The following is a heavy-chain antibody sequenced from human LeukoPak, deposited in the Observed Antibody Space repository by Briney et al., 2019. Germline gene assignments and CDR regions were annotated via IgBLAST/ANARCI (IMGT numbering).Heavy chain of an antibody. D-gene: IGHD2-2*01. CDR2: IYPGDSDT. CDR1: GYSFTSYW. Sequence: GESLKISRKGSGYSFTSYWIGWVRQMPGKGLEWMGIIYPGDSDTRYSPSFQGQVTISADKSISTAYLQWSSLKASDTAMYYCARGDDIVVVPAAFDYWGQGTLVTVSS. CDR3: ARGDDIVVVPAAFDY. V-gene: IGHV5-51*01. J-gene: IGHJ4*02.